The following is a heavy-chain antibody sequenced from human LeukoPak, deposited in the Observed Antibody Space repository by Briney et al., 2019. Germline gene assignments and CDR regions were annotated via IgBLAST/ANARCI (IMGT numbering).Heavy chain of an antibody. CDR2: INPNSGGS. J-gene: IGHJ4*02. CDR3: ARESYGLSLNY. CDR1: GYTFTGYY. Sequence: ASVKVSCKASGYTFTGYYMHWVRQAPGQGLEWMGRINPNSGGSNYAQKFQGRVTMTRDTSISTAYMELSRLRSDDTAVYYCARESYGLSLNYWGQGTLVTVSS. V-gene: IGHV1-2*06. D-gene: IGHD5-18*01.